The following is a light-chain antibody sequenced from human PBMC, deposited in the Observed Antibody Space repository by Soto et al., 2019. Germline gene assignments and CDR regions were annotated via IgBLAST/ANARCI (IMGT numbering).Light chain of an antibody. V-gene: IGLV2-14*01. CDR1: SSDVGGYNY. J-gene: IGLJ1*01. CDR3: SSYTSSSTYV. CDR2: DVS. Sequence: QSALTQPASVSGSPGQSITISCTGTSSDVGGYNYVSWYQQHPGEAPKLMIYDVSNRPSGGSNRFSGSKSGNTASLTISGLQAEDEADYYCSSYTSSSTYVFGTGTKVTVL.